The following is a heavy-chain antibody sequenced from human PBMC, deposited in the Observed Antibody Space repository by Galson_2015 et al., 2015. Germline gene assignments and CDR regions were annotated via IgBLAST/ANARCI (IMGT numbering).Heavy chain of an antibody. CDR1: GGTFSSYA. CDR3: ARGHGYCSSTSCSSGAFDI. V-gene: IGHV1-69*13. D-gene: IGHD2-2*01. CDR2: IIPIFGTA. Sequence: SVKVSCKASGGTFSSYAISWVRQAPGQGLEWMGGIIPIFGTANYAQKFQGRVTITADESTSTAYMELSSLRSEDTAVCYCARGHGYCSSTSCSSGAFDIWGQGTMVTVSS. J-gene: IGHJ3*02.